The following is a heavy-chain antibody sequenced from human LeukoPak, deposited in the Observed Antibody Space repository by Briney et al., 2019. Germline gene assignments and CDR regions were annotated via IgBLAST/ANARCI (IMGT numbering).Heavy chain of an antibody. CDR2: IYPGDSDT. V-gene: IGHV5-51*01. J-gene: IGHJ5*02. D-gene: IGHD3-16*01. CDR1: GYNFTIYW. CDR3: AIFDFLFGEIDNWFDP. Sequence: GESLKISCKGSGYNFTIYWIGWERQMPGKGLEWMGIIYPGDSDTRYSPSFQGQVTISADKSISTAYLQWSSLKASDTAMYYCAIFDFLFGEIDNWFDPWGQGTQVTVSS.